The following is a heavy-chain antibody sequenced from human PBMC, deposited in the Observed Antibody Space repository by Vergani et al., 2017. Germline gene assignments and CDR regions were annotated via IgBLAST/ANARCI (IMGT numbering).Heavy chain of an antibody. V-gene: IGHV3-30-3*01. J-gene: IGHJ4*02. CDR1: GFALNRHA. CDR2: IAFDGTNE. D-gene: IGHD3-16*02. Sequence: QVQLVESGGGVVQPGTSLRLSCVVSGFALNRHAMYWVRQAPGKGLEWVVGIAFDGTNEYYPDLVKGRFTISRDIAKNTLYLQVRSLRLEYTGVYHCVRDGGLCAGGRCYTEAWDYWGQGTPVTVSS. CDR3: VRDGGLCAGGRCYTEAWDY.